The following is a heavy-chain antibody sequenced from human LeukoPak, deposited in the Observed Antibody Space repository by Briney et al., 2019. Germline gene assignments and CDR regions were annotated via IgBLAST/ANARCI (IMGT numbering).Heavy chain of an antibody. CDR1: GASITSSGYY. CDR2: IHHSGST. Sequence: SETLSLTCTVSGASITSSGYYWGWIRQPPGKGLEWIGTIHHSGSTYYNPSLKSRVTISVDTSKNQFSLRLSSVTAADTAVYYCARQYQWELLLYAFDIWGQGTMVTVSS. D-gene: IGHD1-26*01. V-gene: IGHV4-39*01. J-gene: IGHJ3*02. CDR3: ARQYQWELLLYAFDI.